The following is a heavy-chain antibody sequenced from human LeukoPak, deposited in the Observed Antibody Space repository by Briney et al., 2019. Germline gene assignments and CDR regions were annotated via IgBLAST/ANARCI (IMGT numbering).Heavy chain of an antibody. J-gene: IGHJ4*02. D-gene: IGHD3-22*01. CDR1: GYTFTNYA. Sequence: ASVTVSFKASGYTFTNYAINWVRQAPGQGLEWMGWINTNTGNPTYAQGFTGRFVFSLDTSVSTAYLQISSLKAEDTAVYYCARDSYYYDSSSRTFDYWGQGTLVTVSS. V-gene: IGHV7-4-1*02. CDR3: ARDSYYYDSSSRTFDY. CDR2: INTNTGNP.